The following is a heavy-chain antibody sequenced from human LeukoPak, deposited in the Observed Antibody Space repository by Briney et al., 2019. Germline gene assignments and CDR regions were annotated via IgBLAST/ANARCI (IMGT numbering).Heavy chain of an antibody. CDR3: ARVNINNWHSCDY. D-gene: IGHD1-1*01. CDR2: IYHSGSP. V-gene: IGHV4-4*02. J-gene: IGHJ4*02. Sequence: SETLSRTCAVSGGSISSSNWWSWVRQPPGKGLEWIGEIYHSGSPNYNPSLKSRVTISVDKSRNHFSLNLSSVTAADTAVYYCARVNINNWHSCDYWGQGTLVTVSS. CDR1: GGSISSSNW.